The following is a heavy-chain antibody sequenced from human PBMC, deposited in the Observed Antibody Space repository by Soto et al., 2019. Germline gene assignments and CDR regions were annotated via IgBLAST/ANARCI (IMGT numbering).Heavy chain of an antibody. CDR3: AKDHGSSVYGAGDK. J-gene: IGHJ4*02. V-gene: IGHV3-23*01. Sequence: PGGSLRLSCAASGFTFSSSAVTWVRQAPGKGLEWVSSISGSGPNTYYADSVTGRFTISRDNSKNTLYLQMNSLRAEDTAVYYCAKDHGSSVYGAGDKWGQGTLVTVSS. CDR1: GFTFSSSA. CDR2: ISGSGPNT. D-gene: IGHD3-10*01.